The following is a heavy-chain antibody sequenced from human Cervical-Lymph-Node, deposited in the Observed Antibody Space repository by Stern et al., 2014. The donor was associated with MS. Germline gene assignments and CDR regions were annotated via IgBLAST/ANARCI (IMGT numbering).Heavy chain of an antibody. CDR2: IYPADSDT. J-gene: IGHJ4*02. D-gene: IGHD7-27*01. V-gene: IGHV5-51*01. CDR1: GYSFTSYW. CDR3: ATQAANWGY. Sequence: EVQLVESRAEVKQPGESLKISCKSSGYSFTSYWIGWGRQVPGKSLEWMGIIYPADSDTRYSPSFQGQVTISSDKSISTAYLQWSSLKASDTAMYYCATQAANWGYWGQGTLVTVSS.